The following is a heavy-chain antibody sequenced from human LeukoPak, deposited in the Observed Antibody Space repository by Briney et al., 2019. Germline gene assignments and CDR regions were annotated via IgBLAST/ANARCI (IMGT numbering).Heavy chain of an antibody. J-gene: IGHJ4*02. Sequence: PGGSLRLSCEASGFTFSAYAMTWVRQAPGQGLEWVSSIGSDNKPHYSESVKGRFTISRDNSKNTLYLQMNSLRAEDTAVYYCAKDRGSGSPYYFDYWGQGTLVTVSS. CDR1: GFTFSAYA. D-gene: IGHD1-26*01. V-gene: IGHV3-23*01. CDR3: AKDRGSGSPYYFDY. CDR2: IGSDNKP.